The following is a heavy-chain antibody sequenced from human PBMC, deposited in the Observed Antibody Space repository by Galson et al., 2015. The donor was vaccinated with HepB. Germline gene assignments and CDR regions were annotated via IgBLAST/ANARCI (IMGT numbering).Heavy chain of an antibody. CDR2: ISYDGSNK. D-gene: IGHD3-9*01. CDR3: ARDLPHYDILTGYYRGPENYYYGMDI. CDR1: GFTFSSYA. Sequence: SLRLSCAASGFTFSSYAMHWVRQAPGKGLEWVAVISYDGSNKYYADSVKGRFTISRDNSKNTLYLQMNSPRAEDTAVYYCARDLPHYDILTGYYRGPENYYYGMDIWGQGTTVTVSS. J-gene: IGHJ6*02. V-gene: IGHV3-30-3*01.